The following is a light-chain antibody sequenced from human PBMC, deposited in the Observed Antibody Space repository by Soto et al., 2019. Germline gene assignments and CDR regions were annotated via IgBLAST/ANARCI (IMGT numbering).Light chain of an antibody. CDR2: EVS. CDR3: SSYASSTALL. V-gene: IGLV2-14*01. J-gene: IGLJ2*01. Sequence: QSVLTQPASVSGSPGQSITISCTGTSNDVGLYKYVSWYQQHPGKAPKLIIYEVSNRPSGVSNRFSGSKSGNTASLTISGLQDEDEDDYFCSSYASSTALLFGGGTKLTVL. CDR1: SNDVGLYKY.